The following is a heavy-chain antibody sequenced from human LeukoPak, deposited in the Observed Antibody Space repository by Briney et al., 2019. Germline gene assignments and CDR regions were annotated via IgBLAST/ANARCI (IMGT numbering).Heavy chain of an antibody. J-gene: IGHJ6*04. D-gene: IGHD3-10*02. CDR2: ISSSGSTI. V-gene: IGHV3-48*03. CDR3: AELGITLIGGV. CDR1: GFTFSSYE. Sequence: GGSLRLSCAASGFTFSSYEMNGVRQAPGKGLEWVSYISSSGSTIYYADSVEGRFTIFRDNAKNSLYLQMNSLRAEDTAVYSCAELGITLIGGVWGKGTTVTISS.